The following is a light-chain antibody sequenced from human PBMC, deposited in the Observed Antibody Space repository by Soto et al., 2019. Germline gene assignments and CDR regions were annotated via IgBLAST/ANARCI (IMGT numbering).Light chain of an antibody. V-gene: IGKV3-11*01. CDR2: GAS. CDR3: QQRSDWLGIT. J-gene: IGKJ5*01. CDR1: QSLSSD. Sequence: EIVLTXSPATLSLSXXXRATLSCRASQSLSSDLGWYQQKPGQAPRLLIHGASNRATGIPARFSGSGSGTDFILTISSLAPEDSAVYYCQQRSDWLGITFGQGIRLEIK.